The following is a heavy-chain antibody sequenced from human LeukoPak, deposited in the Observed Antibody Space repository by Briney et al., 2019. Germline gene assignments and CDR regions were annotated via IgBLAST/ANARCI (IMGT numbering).Heavy chain of an antibody. D-gene: IGHD3-10*01. CDR3: ARGGYYGSGNDFRFDP. CDR2: VSYSGST. J-gene: IGHJ5*02. V-gene: IGHV4-39*07. Sequence: SETLSLTCTVSGDSISSRNYYWGWIRQPPGKGLEWIGSVSYSGSTYYNPSLKSRVTISVDTSKNQFSLKLSSVTAADTAVYYCARGGYYGSGNDFRFDPWGQGTLVTVSS. CDR1: GDSISSRNYY.